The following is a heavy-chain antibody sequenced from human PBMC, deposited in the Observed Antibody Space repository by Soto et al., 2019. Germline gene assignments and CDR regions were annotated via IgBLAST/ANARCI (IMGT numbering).Heavy chain of an antibody. V-gene: IGHV3-30-3*01. CDR2: MSYDGSNK. D-gene: IGHD6-19*01. Sequence: QVQLVESGGGVVQPGRSLRLSCAASGFTFSSYAMHWVRQAPGKGLEWVAVMSYDGSNKYYADSVKGRFTISRDNSTNTLYLQMTSLTAEDTAVYYCARDKSPYSSASHNRHFDYWCQGTLVTVSS. CDR3: ARDKSPYSSASHNRHFDY. CDR1: GFTFSSYA. J-gene: IGHJ4*02.